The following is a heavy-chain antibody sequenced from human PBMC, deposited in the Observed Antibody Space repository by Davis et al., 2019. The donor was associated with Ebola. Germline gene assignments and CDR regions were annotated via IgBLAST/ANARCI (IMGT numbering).Heavy chain of an antibody. CDR3: AREALGYCSSTSCAKDAFDI. CDR1: GFTFSSYA. D-gene: IGHD2-2*01. CDR2: ISYDGSNK. J-gene: IGHJ3*02. V-gene: IGHV3-30-3*01. Sequence: PGGSLRLSCAASGFTFSSYAMHWVRQAPGKGLEWVAVISYDGSNKYYADSVKGRFTISRDNSKNTLYLQMNSLRAEDTAVYYCAREALGYCSSTSCAKDAFDIWGQGTMVTVSS.